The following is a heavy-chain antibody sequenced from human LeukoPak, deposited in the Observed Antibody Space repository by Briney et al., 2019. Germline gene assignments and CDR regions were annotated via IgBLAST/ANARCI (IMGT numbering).Heavy chain of an antibody. V-gene: IGHV3-30-3*01. J-gene: IGHJ4*02. Sequence: GRSLRLACAASGFTFSGYDMHWVRQAPGRGLEWVAVISFVGSNKYYAESEKGRSTISRDNSKNTLYLQMNSLKAEDTAVYYCAREGSLDYFDCWGQGTLVTVSS. CDR1: GFTFSGYD. CDR3: AREGSLDYFDC. D-gene: IGHD6-13*01. CDR2: ISFVGSNK.